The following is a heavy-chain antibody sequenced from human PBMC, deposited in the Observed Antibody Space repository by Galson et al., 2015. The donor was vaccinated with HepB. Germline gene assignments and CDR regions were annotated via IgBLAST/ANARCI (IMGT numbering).Heavy chain of an antibody. CDR3: ARDGGAAAGIDY. CDR2: INPSGGST. D-gene: IGHD6-13*01. V-gene: IGHV1-46*03. Sequence: SVKVSCKASGYTFTSYYMHWVRQAPGQGLERMGIINPSGGSTSYAQKFQGRVTMTRDTSTSTVYMELSSLRSEDTAVYYCARDGGAAAGIDYWGQGTLVTVSS. CDR1: GYTFTSYY. J-gene: IGHJ4*02.